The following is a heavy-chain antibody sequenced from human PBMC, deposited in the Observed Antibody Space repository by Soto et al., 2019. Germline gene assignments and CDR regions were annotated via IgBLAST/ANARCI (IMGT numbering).Heavy chain of an antibody. CDR2: ISHRGSV. CDR3: ARSFGWYAIDY. Sequence: QVLLQESGPGLVQPSGTLSLSCAVSGDSISSHYFWGWVRQPPGKGLEWVGDISHRGSVNYNPSLQILITLSMDKSKNQFSLRLNSVTAADTAVYYCARSFGWYAIDYWGQGTLVIVSS. V-gene: IGHV4-4*02. D-gene: IGHD6-19*01. J-gene: IGHJ4*02. CDR1: GDSISSHYF.